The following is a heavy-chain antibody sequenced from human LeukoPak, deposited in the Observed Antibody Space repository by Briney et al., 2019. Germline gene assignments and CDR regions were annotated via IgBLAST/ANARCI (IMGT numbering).Heavy chain of an antibody. CDR2: IYYSGST. CDR3: ARLLLTPGYFDY. CDR1: GGSISSSSYY. D-gene: IGHD2-15*01. Sequence: PSETLSLTCTVSGGSISSSSYYWGWIRQPPGKGLEWIGSIYYSGSTYYNPSLKSRVTISVDTSKNQFSLKLSSVTAADTAVYYCARLLLTPGYFDYWGQGTLVTVSS. V-gene: IGHV4-39*07. J-gene: IGHJ4*02.